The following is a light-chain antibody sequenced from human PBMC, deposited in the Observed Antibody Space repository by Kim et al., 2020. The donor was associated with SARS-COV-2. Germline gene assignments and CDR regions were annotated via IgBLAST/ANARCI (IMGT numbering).Light chain of an antibody. Sequence: DIQMTQSPSTLSAFVGDRVTMTCRANQTISRSVAWYQQRPGKALKLLIYTAFTLESGVPSRFSGSGSGTEFTLTISILQPDDFATYYCQQYNDFPLTFGGGTKLEI. CDR2: TAF. V-gene: IGKV1-5*03. J-gene: IGKJ4*01. CDR3: QQYNDFPLT. CDR1: QTISRS.